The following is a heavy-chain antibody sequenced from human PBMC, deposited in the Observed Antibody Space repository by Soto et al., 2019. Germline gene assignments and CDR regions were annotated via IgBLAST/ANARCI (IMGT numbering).Heavy chain of an antibody. CDR1: GFTFSSYS. V-gene: IGHV3-21*01. J-gene: IGHJ6*02. Sequence: SLRLSCAASGFTFSSYSMNWVRQAPGKGLEWVSSISSSSSYIYYADSVKGRFTSSRDNSKNTVYLQMNNLRADDTAVYYCAREINTIMVRYYYGMDVWGQGTTVTVSS. CDR3: AREINTIMVRYYYGMDV. CDR2: ISSSSSYI. D-gene: IGHD3-10*01.